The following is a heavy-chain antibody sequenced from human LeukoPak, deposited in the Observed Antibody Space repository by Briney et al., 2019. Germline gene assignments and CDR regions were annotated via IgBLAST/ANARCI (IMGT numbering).Heavy chain of an antibody. V-gene: IGHV1-2*02. D-gene: IGHD2-15*01. Sequence: GASVKVSCKASGYTFTAYDMHWVRQAPGQGLEWMGWINPNSGGTNCAQKFQGRVTMTRDTSISTAYMELSRLRSDDTAVYYCARGGCSGGTCYSYFDYWGQGTLVTVSS. CDR2: INPNSGGT. CDR1: GYTFTAYD. J-gene: IGHJ4*02. CDR3: ARGGCSGGTCYSYFDY.